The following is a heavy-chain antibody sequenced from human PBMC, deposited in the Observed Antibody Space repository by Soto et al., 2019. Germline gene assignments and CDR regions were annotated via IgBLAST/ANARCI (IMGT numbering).Heavy chain of an antibody. V-gene: IGHV4-59*01. CDR2: IYYSGST. CDR3: ARAVEDYYGSGSYFYFDY. Sequence: SETLSLTCNVSAGSISSYYWSWIRQPPGKGLEWIGYIYYSGSTNYNPSLKSRVTISVDTSKNQFSLKLSSVTAADTAVYYCARAVEDYYGSGSYFYFDYWGQGTLVTVSS. D-gene: IGHD3-10*01. CDR1: AGSISSYY. J-gene: IGHJ4*02.